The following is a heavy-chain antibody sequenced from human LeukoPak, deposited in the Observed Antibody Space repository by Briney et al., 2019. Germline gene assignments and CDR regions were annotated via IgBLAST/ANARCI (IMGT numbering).Heavy chain of an antibody. CDR3: ARGEYTTSSFDY. Sequence: GGSLRLSCAASGFTFRDYYMTWIRQAPGKGLEWISYIRSAAYTLYYADSVKGRFTISRDNANNALFLQMNSLRAEDTAVYFCARGEYTTSSFDYWGLGTLVTVSS. J-gene: IGHJ4*02. CDR2: IRSAAYTL. CDR1: GFTFRDYY. V-gene: IGHV3-11*01. D-gene: IGHD2-2*02.